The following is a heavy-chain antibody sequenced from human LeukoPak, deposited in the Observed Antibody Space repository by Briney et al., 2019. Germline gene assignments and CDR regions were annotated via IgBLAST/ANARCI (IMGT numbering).Heavy chain of an antibody. CDR2: INPNSGGT. J-gene: IGHJ5*02. V-gene: IGHV1-2*02. CDR3: ARTRIGYCSSTSCKYNWFDP. Sequence: ASAKVSCKASGYTFTGYYMHWVRQAPGQGLEWMGWINPNSGGTNYAQKFQGRVTMTRDTSISTAYMELSRLRSDDTAVYYCARTRIGYCSSTSCKYNWFDPWGQGTLVTVSS. D-gene: IGHD2-2*01. CDR1: GYTFTGYY.